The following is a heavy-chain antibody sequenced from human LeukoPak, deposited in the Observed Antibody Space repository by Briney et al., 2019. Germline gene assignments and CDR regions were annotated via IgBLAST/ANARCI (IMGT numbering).Heavy chain of an antibody. CDR1: GFTFSHYY. J-gene: IGHJ5*02. V-gene: IGHV3-7*01. Sequence: RAGGSLRLSCAASGFTFSHYYMSWVRQAPGKGLEWVANIKQDGSEQFYLDSVKGRFTISRDNAKNALYLQMNSLRAEDTAVYYCAKGGKQQLERFDPWGQGTLVTVSS. CDR2: IKQDGSEQ. CDR3: AKGGKQQLERFDP. D-gene: IGHD6-13*01.